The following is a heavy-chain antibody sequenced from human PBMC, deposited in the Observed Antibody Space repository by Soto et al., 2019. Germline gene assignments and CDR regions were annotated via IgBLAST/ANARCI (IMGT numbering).Heavy chain of an antibody. Sequence: GGSLRLSCAASGFTFSSYAMSWVRQAPGKGLEWVSAISGSGGSTYYADSVKGRFTISRDNSKNTLYLQMNSLRAEDTAVYYCAKDRSYYYDSSGRGIFDPWGQGTLVTVYS. V-gene: IGHV3-23*01. CDR1: GFTFSSYA. CDR2: ISGSGGST. D-gene: IGHD3-22*01. CDR3: AKDRSYYYDSSGRGIFDP. J-gene: IGHJ5*02.